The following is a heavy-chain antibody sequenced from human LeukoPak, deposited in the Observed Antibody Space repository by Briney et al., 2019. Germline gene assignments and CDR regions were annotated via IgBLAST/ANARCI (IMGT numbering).Heavy chain of an antibody. J-gene: IGHJ6*02. CDR2: ISWNSGSI. CDR1: GFTFDDYA. V-gene: IGHV3-9*01. D-gene: IGHD1-26*01. Sequence: GGSLRLSCAASGFTFDDYAMHWVRQAPGKGLEWVSGISWNSGSIGYADSVKGRFTISRDNAKNSLYLQMNSLRAEDTALYYCAKAYSGSYYCYYGMDVWGQGTTVTVSS. CDR3: AKAYSGSYYCYYGMDV.